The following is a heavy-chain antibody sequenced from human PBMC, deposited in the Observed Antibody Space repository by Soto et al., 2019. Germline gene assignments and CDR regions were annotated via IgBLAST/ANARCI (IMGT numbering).Heavy chain of an antibody. J-gene: IGHJ6*03. CDR3: ARNHYMDV. Sequence: GGSLRLCCGASGSICSIYSMIWVRQAPGKGLEWISHISSSGDTMYYADSVKGRFTISRDNAKNSLYLQMNCLRAEDKAAYYCARNHYMDVWGKGTTVTVSS. CDR2: ISSSGDTM. CDR1: GSICSIYS. V-gene: IGHV3-48*01.